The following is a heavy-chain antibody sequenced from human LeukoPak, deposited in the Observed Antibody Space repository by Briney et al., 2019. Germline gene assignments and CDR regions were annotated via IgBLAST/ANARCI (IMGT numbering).Heavy chain of an antibody. CDR2: ISGSGGST. CDR1: GFTFSSYA. V-gene: IGHV3-23*01. J-gene: IGHJ5*02. CDR3: AKAGSVGTLNWFDP. D-gene: IGHD5/OR15-5a*01. Sequence: PGGSLRLSCAASGFTFSSYAMSWVRQAPGKGLEWVSAISGSGGSTCYADSVKGRFTISRDNSKNTLYLQMNCLRAEDTAVYYCAKAGSVGTLNWFDPWGQGTLVTVSS.